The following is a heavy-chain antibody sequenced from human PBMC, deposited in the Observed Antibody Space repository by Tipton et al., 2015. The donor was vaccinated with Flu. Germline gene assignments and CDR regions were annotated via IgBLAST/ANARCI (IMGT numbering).Heavy chain of an antibody. CDR2: INHSGST. Sequence: TLSLTCAVYGGSFSGYYWSWIRQPPGKGLEWIGEINHSGSTNYNPSLKSRVTISVDTSTNQFSLKLSSVTAADTAVYYCARKSQAVAARGWFDPWGQGTLVTVSA. J-gene: IGHJ5*02. D-gene: IGHD6-19*01. V-gene: IGHV4-34*01. CDR3: ARKSQAVAARGWFDP. CDR1: GGSFSGYY.